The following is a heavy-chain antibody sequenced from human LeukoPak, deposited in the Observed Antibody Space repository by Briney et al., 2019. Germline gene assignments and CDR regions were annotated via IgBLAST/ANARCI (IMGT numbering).Heavy chain of an antibody. CDR3: SRGVVEYGDWRPYYYGMDV. J-gene: IGHJ6*02. V-gene: IGHV3-49*04. D-gene: IGHD4-17*01. CDR1: GFTFDDAA. CDR2: MRSKRYGGTA. Sequence: GGSLRLSCTASGFTFDDAAVSWVRQVPGKGLEWVGFMRSKRYGGTAPYATSVRGRFTISRDDSKSIAYLQMNSLKTEGTAVYFCSRGVVEYGDWRPYYYGMDVWGQGTAVTVSS.